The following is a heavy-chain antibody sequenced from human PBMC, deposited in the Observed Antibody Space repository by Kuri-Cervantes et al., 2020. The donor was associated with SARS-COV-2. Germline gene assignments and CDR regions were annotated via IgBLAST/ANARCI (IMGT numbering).Heavy chain of an antibody. J-gene: IGHJ4*02. CDR1: GFTFSSYG. Sequence: GESLKISCAASGFTFSSYGMHWVRQAPGKGLEWVAVIWYDGSNKYYADSVKGRFTISRDNSKNTLYLQMNSLRAEDTAVYYCAKDKGWLRQTAGLDYWGQGTLVTVSS. V-gene: IGHV3-30*02. CDR3: AKDKGWLRQTAGLDY. D-gene: IGHD5-12*01. CDR2: IWYDGSNK.